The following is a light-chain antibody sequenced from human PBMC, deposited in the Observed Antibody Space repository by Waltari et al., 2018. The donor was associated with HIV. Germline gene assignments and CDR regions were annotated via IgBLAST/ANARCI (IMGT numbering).Light chain of an antibody. V-gene: IGLV1-47*01. J-gene: IGLJ1*01. CDR3: AAWDDRLSGRV. CDR2: KND. CDR1: SSNIELNY. Sequence: QSVLTQPPSASGTPGQRVTISCSGSSSNIELNYVYWYQQVPGTAPKLLIYKNDQWPSGVPDRFSASKSGTSASLVISGLRSEDEADYYCAAWDDRLSGRVFGTGTRVTVL.